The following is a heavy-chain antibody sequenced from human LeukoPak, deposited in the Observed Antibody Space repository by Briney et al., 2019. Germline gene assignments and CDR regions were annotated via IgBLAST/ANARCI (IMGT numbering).Heavy chain of an antibody. CDR1: GFTFSSYG. CDR2: ISGSGGST. J-gene: IGHJ4*02. CDR3: AKEPRYDNIGYWDY. V-gene: IGHV3-23*01. Sequence: GGSLRLSCAASGFTFSSYGMHWVRQAPGKGQEWVSAISGSGGSTYYADSVKGRFTISRDNSKNTLYLQMNSLRAEDTAVYYCAKEPRYDNIGYWDYWGQGTLVTASS. D-gene: IGHD3-22*01.